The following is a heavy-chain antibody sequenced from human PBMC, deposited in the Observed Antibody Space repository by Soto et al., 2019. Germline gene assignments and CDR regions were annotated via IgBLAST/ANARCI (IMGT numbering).Heavy chain of an antibody. CDR2: VYYSGNT. CDR3: ARKGAAASYAHYYMDV. J-gene: IGHJ6*03. Sequence: SETMSLTCTVSGGSLSPFYWSWIRPPQGKGLEWIGYVYYSGNTNYNPSLESRVTISVDTSRNRFSLNLTSATAADTAVYYCARKGAAASYAHYYMDVWGRGTAVTGSS. CDR1: GGSLSPFY. D-gene: IGHD6-13*01. V-gene: IGHV4-59*01.